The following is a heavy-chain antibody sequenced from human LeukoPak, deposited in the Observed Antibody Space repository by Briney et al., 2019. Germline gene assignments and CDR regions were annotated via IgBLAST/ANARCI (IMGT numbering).Heavy chain of an antibody. J-gene: IGHJ4*02. Sequence: SETLSLSCTVSGGSISSYYWSWIRQPAGKGLEWIGRIYTSGSTNYNPSLKSRLTMSVDTSNNQFSLNLNSVTAADTAVYYCARSSIVYYFGSWGQGTLVTVSS. CDR1: GGSISSYY. CDR3: ARSSIVYYFGS. CDR2: IYTSGST. D-gene: IGHD1-26*01. V-gene: IGHV4-4*07.